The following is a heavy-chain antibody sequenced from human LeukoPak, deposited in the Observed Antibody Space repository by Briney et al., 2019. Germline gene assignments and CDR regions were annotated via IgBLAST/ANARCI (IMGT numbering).Heavy chain of an antibody. CDR3: ARGRYYYGSGSYYNY. D-gene: IGHD3-10*01. J-gene: IGHJ4*02. CDR1: GESFSGYY. Sequence: SETLSLTCAVSGESFSGYYWSWIRQPPGKGLEWIGEINHSGSTNYNPSLKSRVTISVDTSKNQFSLKLSSVTAADTAVYYCARGRYYYGSGSYYNYWGQGTLVTVSS. CDR2: INHSGST. V-gene: IGHV4-34*01.